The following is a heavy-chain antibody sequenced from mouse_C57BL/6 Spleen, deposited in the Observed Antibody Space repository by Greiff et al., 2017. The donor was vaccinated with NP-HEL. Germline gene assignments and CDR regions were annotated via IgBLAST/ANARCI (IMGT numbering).Heavy chain of an antibody. CDR3: AANSWFAY. CDR2: IHPNSGSI. J-gene: IGHJ3*01. CDR1: GYTFTSYW. V-gene: IGHV1-64*01. Sequence: VQLQQPGAELVKPGASVKLSCKASGYTFTSYWMHWVKQRPGQGLEWIGMIHPNSGSINQNEKFKSKATMTVDKSSSTAYMQLSSLTSEDSAVYDCAANSWFAYWGQGTLVTVSA. D-gene: IGHD4-1*01.